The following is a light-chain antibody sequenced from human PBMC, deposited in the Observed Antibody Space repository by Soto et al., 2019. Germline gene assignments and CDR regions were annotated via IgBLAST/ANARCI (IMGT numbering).Light chain of an antibody. V-gene: IGKV3-15*01. CDR2: GAS. CDR1: QSVSSN. Sequence: EIVMTQPPATLSVSPGERATLSCRASQSVSSNLAWYQQKPGQAPRLLIYGASTRATGIPARFSGSGSGTEFTLTISSLQSEDFAVYYCQQYNNWPPRRTFGGGTKVEIK. J-gene: IGKJ4*01. CDR3: QQYNNWPPRRT.